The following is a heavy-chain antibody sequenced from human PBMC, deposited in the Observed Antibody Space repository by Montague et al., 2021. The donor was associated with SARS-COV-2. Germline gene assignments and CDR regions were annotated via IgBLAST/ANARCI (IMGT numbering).Heavy chain of an antibody. J-gene: IGHJ6*02. Sequence: SLRLSCAASGFTVSSSHMSWVRQAPGKGLEWVSVIYSGGSTYYADSVKGRFTISRHNSKNTLYLQMNSLRAEDTAVYYCARGLRIAAAGTGSGYYYGMDVWGQGTTVTVSS. D-gene: IGHD6-13*01. CDR2: IYSGGST. CDR1: GFTVSSSH. V-gene: IGHV3-53*04. CDR3: ARGLRIAAAGTGSGYYYGMDV.